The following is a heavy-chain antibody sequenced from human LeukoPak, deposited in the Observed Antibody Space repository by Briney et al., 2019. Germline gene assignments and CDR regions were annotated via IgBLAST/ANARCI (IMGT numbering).Heavy chain of an antibody. CDR3: AKFPRYWYSADY. Sequence: GGSLRLSCAASGFTFSSYAMSWVRQAPGKGLEWVSAISGSGGSTYYADSVKGRFTISRDNSKNTPYLQMNSLRAEDTAVYYCAKFPRYWYSADYWGQGTLVAVSS. V-gene: IGHV3-23*01. CDR2: ISGSGGST. CDR1: GFTFSSYA. D-gene: IGHD1-26*01. J-gene: IGHJ4*02.